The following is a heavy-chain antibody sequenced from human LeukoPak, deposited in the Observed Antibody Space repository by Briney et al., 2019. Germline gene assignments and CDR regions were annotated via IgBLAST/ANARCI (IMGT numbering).Heavy chain of an antibody. CDR2: ISHDGSDE. CDR1: GLTFNNYP. J-gene: IGHJ4*02. D-gene: IGHD7-27*01. CDR3: AREGLGFDY. V-gene: IGHV3-30*04. Sequence: GGSLRLSCTTSGLTFNNYPMHWVRQAPGKGLEWVATISHDGSDENYADYVKGRFIISRDNSMKSLFLQMNSLIIDDTAVYYCAREGLGFDYWGQGTLVTVSS.